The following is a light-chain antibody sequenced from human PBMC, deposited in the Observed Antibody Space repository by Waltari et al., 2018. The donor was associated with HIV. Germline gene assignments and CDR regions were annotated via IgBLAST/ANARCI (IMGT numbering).Light chain of an antibody. V-gene: IGKV4-1*01. CDR2: WAS. Sequence: IVVTQSPDSMAVSLGERATINCTYSQSVLYSANNLNYLAWYQQKPGQPPKLLFYWASTRESGVPDRFNGSGSGTNFTLTISSLQAEDVAVYHCQQYFNTPLTFAGGTRVEIK. CDR1: QSVLYSANNLNY. CDR3: QQYFNTPLT. J-gene: IGKJ4*01.